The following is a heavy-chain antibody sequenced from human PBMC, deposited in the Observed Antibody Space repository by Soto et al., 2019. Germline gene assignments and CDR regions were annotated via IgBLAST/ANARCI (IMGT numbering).Heavy chain of an antibody. CDR1: GFTFDYYW. D-gene: IGHD2-15*01. Sequence: LVESGGGLVQSGGSLRLSCAASGFTFDYYWMHWVRQVPGKGLFWVSHIQNDASRTTYADSVKGRFTMSIDNARNTLYLQMNGLRVEDTVVYFGVRGQRGGFDLGGQGTMVTISS. V-gene: IGHV3-74*01. CDR3: VRGQRGGFDL. CDR2: IQNDASRT. J-gene: IGHJ3*01.